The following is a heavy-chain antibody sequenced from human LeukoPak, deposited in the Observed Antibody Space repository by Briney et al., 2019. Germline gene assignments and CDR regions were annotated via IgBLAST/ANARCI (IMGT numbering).Heavy chain of an antibody. D-gene: IGHD6-6*01. Sequence: PSETLSLTCTVSGGSISSGGYYWSWIRQHPGKGLEWIGYIYYSGSTYYNPSLKSRATISLDTSKNQFSLKLSSVTAADTAVYYCARDAVDDEYSSSNWFDPWGQGTLVTVSS. V-gene: IGHV4-31*03. CDR2: IYYSGST. J-gene: IGHJ5*02. CDR3: ARDAVDDEYSSSNWFDP. CDR1: GGSISSGGYY.